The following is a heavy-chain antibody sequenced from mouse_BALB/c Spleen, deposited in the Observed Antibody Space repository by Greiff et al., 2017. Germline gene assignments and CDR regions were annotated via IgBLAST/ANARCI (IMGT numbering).Heavy chain of an antibody. CDR3: ARSCTTVVATDY. V-gene: IGHV1S81*02. CDR2: INPSNGRT. Sequence: QVQLQQPGAELVKPGASVKLSCKASGYTFTSYWMHWVKQRPGQGLEWIGEINPSNGRTNYNEKFKSKATLTVDKSSSTAYMQLSSLTSEDSAVYYCARSCTTVVATDYWGQGTTLTVAS. J-gene: IGHJ2*01. CDR1: GYTFTSYW. D-gene: IGHD1-1*01.